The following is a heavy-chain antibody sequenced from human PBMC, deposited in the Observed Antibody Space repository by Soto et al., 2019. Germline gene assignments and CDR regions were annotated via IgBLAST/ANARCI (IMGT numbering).Heavy chain of an antibody. J-gene: IGHJ4*02. Sequence: QVQLVQSGAEVKKPGASVKVSCKASGYTFTSYAIHCVRQAPGQSLEWMGWINAGNGNTKYSQKFQDRVTITRDTSASTAYMELSSLRSEDTAVYYCARDLGGWPDYWGQGTLVTVSS. CDR2: INAGNGNT. D-gene: IGHD6-19*01. CDR3: ARDLGGWPDY. CDR1: GYTFTSYA. V-gene: IGHV1-3*01.